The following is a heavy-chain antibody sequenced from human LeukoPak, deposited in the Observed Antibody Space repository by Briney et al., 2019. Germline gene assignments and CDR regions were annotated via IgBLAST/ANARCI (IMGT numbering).Heavy chain of an antibody. CDR1: GGSISSYY. CDR2: IYYSGST. Sequence: SETLPLTCTVSGGSISSYYWSWIRQPPGKGLEWIGYIYYSGSTNYNPSLKSRVTISVDTSKNQFSLKLSSVTAADTAVYYCATTNCSSTSCYGWGYYYYYMDVWGKGTTVTVSS. D-gene: IGHD2-2*01. CDR3: ATTNCSSTSCYGWGYYYYYMDV. V-gene: IGHV4-59*01. J-gene: IGHJ6*03.